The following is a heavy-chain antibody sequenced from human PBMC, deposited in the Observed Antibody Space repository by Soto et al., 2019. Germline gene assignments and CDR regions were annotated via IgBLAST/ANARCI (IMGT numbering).Heavy chain of an antibody. Sequence: QVQLQESGPGLVKPSQTLSLTCTVSGGSISSGGYYWSWIRQHPGKGLEWIGYIYYSGSTYYNPSLKSRVTISVDTSKNQFSLKLSSVTAADTAVYYCARDRGGESLLWCGELFVWGQGTLVTVSS. J-gene: IGHJ4*02. V-gene: IGHV4-31*03. D-gene: IGHD3-10*01. CDR2: IYYSGST. CDR1: GGSISSGGYY. CDR3: ARDRGGESLLWCGELFV.